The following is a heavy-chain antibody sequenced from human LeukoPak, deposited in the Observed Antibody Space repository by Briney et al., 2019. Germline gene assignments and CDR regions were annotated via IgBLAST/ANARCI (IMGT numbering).Heavy chain of an antibody. V-gene: IGHV3-23*01. D-gene: IGHD6-19*01. CDR3: ARDYSSGWYGYSDY. CDR1: GFTFSSYA. Sequence: GGSLRLSCAASGFTFSSYAMSWVRQAPGKGLEWVSAISGSGADTYYADSVRGRFTISRDNAKNSLYLQMNSLRAEDTAVYYCARDYSSGWYGYSDYWGQGTLVTVSS. J-gene: IGHJ4*02. CDR2: ISGSGADT.